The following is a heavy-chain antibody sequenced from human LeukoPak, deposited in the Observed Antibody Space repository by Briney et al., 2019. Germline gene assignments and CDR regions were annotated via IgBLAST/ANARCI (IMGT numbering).Heavy chain of an antibody. CDR3: ARDRHSGYGDYYSDY. Sequence: SETLSLTCAVYGGSFSGYYWSWIRQPPGKGLEWIGEINHSGSTNYNPSLKSRVTISVDTSKNQFSLKLSSVTAADTAVYYCARDRHSGYGDYYSDYWGQGTLVTVSS. CDR1: GGSFSGYY. J-gene: IGHJ4*02. V-gene: IGHV4-34*01. CDR2: INHSGST. D-gene: IGHD4-17*01.